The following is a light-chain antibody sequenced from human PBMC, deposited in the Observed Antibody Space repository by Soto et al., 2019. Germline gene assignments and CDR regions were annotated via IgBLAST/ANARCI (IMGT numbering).Light chain of an antibody. CDR2: EVS. Sequence: QSVLTQPASVSGSPGESITISCTGTSSEVGAYDYVSWYQQHPDKATKLIIYEVSHRPSGVSNRFSGSKSVNTATLTISGLQAEDEADYYCSSYTSSSTRVFGTGTKVTVL. J-gene: IGLJ1*01. CDR1: SSEVGAYDY. CDR3: SSYTSSSTRV. V-gene: IGLV2-14*03.